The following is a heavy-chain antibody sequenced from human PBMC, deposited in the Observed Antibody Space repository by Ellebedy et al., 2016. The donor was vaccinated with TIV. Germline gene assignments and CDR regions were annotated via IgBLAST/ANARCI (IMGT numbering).Heavy chain of an antibody. CDR2: ISFNSGSM. CDR3: AKGHDSSGYYYGGIDV. V-gene: IGHV3-9*01. CDR1: GFLFDEYA. Sequence: SLKISCAASGFLFDEYAMHWVRQVPGKGLEWVSGISFNSGSMGYGDSVKGRFTISRDNAKNSLYLEMNSLRAEDTALYYCAKGHDSSGYYYGGIDVWGQGTTVTVSS. D-gene: IGHD3-22*01. J-gene: IGHJ6*02.